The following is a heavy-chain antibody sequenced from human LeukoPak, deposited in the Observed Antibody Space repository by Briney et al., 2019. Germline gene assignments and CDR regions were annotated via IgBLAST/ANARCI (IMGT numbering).Heavy chain of an antibody. CDR3: ANDGDDCIDY. J-gene: IGHJ4*02. CDR1: GFTFNRRG. D-gene: IGHD2-21*01. CDR2: IRYDGGET. Sequence: QTGGSLRLSCAASGFTFNRRGMHWVRQAPGKGLEWVAFIRYDGGETFYADFVKGRFTISRDNSKNTLSLQLYTLRPEDTALYYCANDGDDCIDYWGPGTLVTVSS. V-gene: IGHV3-30*02.